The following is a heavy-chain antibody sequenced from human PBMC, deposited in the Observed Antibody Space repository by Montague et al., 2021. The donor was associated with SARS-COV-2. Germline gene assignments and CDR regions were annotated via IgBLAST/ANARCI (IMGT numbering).Heavy chain of an antibody. CDR1: GSSLNTNGVG. J-gene: IGHJ4*02. Sequence: PALVKPTQTLTLTCTFSGSSLNTNGVGVAWIRQPPGGALECLALIYWDDDKRYSPSLRSRLTITKDTSKNEVVLRMANMDPLDTATYYCAHREWELGFDYWGQGSLVTVSS. V-gene: IGHV2-5*02. CDR2: IYWDDDK. D-gene: IGHD1-26*01. CDR3: AHREWELGFDY.